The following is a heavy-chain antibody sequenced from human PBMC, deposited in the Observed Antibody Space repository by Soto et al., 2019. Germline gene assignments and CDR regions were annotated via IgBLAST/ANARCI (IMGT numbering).Heavy chain of an antibody. CDR3: ARDGGRHSGGIDY. CDR2: IIPIFGTA. V-gene: IGHV1-69*01. D-gene: IGHD1-26*01. J-gene: IGHJ4*02. Sequence: QVQLVQSGAEVKKPGSSVKVSSKSSEGTLGTNSINWLDKAPEQGLEWMEEIIPIFGTANYAQKFQGRVTITADESTSTAYMELSSLRSEDTAVYYCARDGGRHSGGIDYWGQGTLVTVSS. CDR1: EGTLGTNS.